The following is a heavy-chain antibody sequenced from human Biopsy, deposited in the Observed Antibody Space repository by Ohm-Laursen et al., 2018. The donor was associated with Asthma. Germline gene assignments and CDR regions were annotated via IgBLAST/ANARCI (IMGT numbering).Heavy chain of an antibody. V-gene: IGHV3-30*03. CDR1: GFTFRNYG. CDR3: AREVKMAY. CDR2: ISFDGSNK. D-gene: IGHD2-8*01. Sequence: SLRLSCTASGFTFRNYGMHWVRQAPGKGLEWVAVISFDGSNKDFADSVKGRFTISRDNSKNTMYLEMNSLRAEDTGVYYCAREVKMAYWGRGTLVTVSS. J-gene: IGHJ4*02.